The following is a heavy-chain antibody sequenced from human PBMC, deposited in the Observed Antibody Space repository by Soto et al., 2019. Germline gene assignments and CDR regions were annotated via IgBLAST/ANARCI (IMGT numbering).Heavy chain of an antibody. CDR1: GGSISRGGYS. Sequence: TLSLTCSVSGGSISRGGYSWSWIRQHPGKGLEWIGYIYYSGSTYYNPSLKSRVTISVDTSKNQFSLKLSSVTAADTAVYYCARATGYDFWSGYTPNWFDPWGQGTQVTVSS. J-gene: IGHJ5*02. V-gene: IGHV4-31*03. CDR2: IYYSGST. CDR3: ARATGYDFWSGYTPNWFDP. D-gene: IGHD3-3*01.